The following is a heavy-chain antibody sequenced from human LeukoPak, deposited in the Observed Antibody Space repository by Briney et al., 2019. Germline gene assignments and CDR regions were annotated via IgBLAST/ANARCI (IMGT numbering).Heavy chain of an antibody. J-gene: IGHJ3*02. Sequence: GGSLRLSCAASGFTFSSCAMHWVRQAPGKGLEWVAVISYDGSNKYYADSVKGRFTISRDNSKNTLYLQMNSLRAEDTAVYYCARDSYDILTGHGGSAFDIWGQGTMVTVSS. V-gene: IGHV3-30-3*01. D-gene: IGHD3-9*01. CDR3: ARDSYDILTGHGGSAFDI. CDR2: ISYDGSNK. CDR1: GFTFSSCA.